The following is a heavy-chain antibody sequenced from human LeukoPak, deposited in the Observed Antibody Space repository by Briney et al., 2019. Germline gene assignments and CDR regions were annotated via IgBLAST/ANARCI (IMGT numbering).Heavy chain of an antibody. D-gene: IGHD3-22*01. V-gene: IGHV3-23*01. CDR3: AKVGDSSGYSPLYYMDV. CDR2: ISGGGGST. Sequence: GGSLRLSCAASGFTFSSYAMSWVRQAPGKGLEWVSAISGGGGSTYYADSVKGRFTISRDNSKNTLYLQMNSLRAEDTAVYYCAKVGDSSGYSPLYYMDVWGKGTTVTVSS. CDR1: GFTFSSYA. J-gene: IGHJ6*03.